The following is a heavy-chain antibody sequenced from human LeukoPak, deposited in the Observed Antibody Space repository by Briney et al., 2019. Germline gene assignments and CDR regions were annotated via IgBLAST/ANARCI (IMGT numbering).Heavy chain of an antibody. Sequence: ASVKVSCKASGYTATSYHMHWVRQAPGQGLEWMAILNPSGGSSNYAQKFQGRATLTRATSTGTVYMELSSLRSEDTAVYYCASVYKHGMDVWGQGTTVIVSS. CDR1: GYTATSYH. J-gene: IGHJ6*02. D-gene: IGHD5-24*01. V-gene: IGHV1-46*01. CDR2: LNPSGGSS. CDR3: ASVYKHGMDV.